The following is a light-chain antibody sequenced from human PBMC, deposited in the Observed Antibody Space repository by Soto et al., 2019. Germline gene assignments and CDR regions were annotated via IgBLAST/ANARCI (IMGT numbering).Light chain of an antibody. V-gene: IGLV2-8*01. J-gene: IGLJ2*01. CDR3: SSYTSTTTLIV. CDR1: SGDVGGYDY. CDR2: EVT. Sequence: SVLTQPPSASGSPGQSVTISCTGTSGDVGGYDYVSWYQQHPGKAPKLMIYEVTKRPLGVPDRFSGSKSGNTASLTVSGLQAEDEADYYCSSYTSTTTLIVFGGGTKVTVL.